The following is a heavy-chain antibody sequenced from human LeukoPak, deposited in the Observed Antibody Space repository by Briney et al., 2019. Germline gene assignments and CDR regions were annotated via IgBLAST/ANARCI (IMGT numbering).Heavy chain of an antibody. CDR2: IIPIFGTA. Sequence: EASVKVSCKASGGTFSSYAISWVRQAPGQGLAWMGGIIPIFGTANYAQKFQGRVTITADKSTSTAYMELSSLRSEDTAVYYCARVIAAAGGGVYFDYWGQGTLVTVSS. CDR3: ARVIAAAGGGVYFDY. V-gene: IGHV1-69*06. J-gene: IGHJ4*02. CDR1: GGTFSSYA. D-gene: IGHD6-13*01.